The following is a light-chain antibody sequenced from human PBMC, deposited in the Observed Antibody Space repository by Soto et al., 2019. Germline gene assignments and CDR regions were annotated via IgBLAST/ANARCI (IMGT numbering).Light chain of an antibody. Sequence: EIVMTQSPATLSVSPGDIATLSCRAMLSLSYNLACYQQKPGQAPRLLIFVASTRATGIPARFSGSGSGKEFTLIISRLQSEHFEPYLSKQYNNXHLTCGKGTKV. CDR2: VAS. CDR1: LSLSYN. CDR3: KQYNNXHLT. V-gene: IGKV3-15*01. J-gene: IGKJ1*01.